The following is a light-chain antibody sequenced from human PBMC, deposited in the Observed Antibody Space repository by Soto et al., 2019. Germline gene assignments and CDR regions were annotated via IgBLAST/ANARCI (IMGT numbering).Light chain of an antibody. CDR1: QSVSSN. Sequence: VMTQSPSTLSVSTGERATLSCRASQSVSSNLAWYQQKPGQAPRLLIYGASTRATGIPARFSGSGSGTEFTLTISSLQSEDFAVYCCQQYNNWPRTFGQGTKVDIK. J-gene: IGKJ1*01. CDR3: QQYNNWPRT. V-gene: IGKV3-15*01. CDR2: GAS.